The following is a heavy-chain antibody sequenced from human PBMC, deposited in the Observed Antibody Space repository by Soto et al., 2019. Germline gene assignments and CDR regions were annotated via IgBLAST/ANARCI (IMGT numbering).Heavy chain of an antibody. Sequence: QVQLQQWGAGLLKPSETLSLTCVVSGGSLSDYFWSWIRQPPGMALEWSGEINHLGSINYNPSLKSRLTMSVDTSKNQFSLTLNSVTAADTATYYCARGGISHWAYFYYMDVWDRGTTVTVSS. J-gene: IGHJ6*03. CDR3: ARGGISHWAYFYYMDV. V-gene: IGHV4-34*01. D-gene: IGHD2-21*01. CDR2: INHLGSI. CDR1: GGSLSDYF.